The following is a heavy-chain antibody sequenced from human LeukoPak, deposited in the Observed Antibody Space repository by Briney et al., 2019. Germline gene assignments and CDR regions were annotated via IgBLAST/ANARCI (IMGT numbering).Heavy chain of an antibody. D-gene: IGHD2-15*01. CDR1: GVSISRYY. V-gene: IGHV4-4*07. CDR3: ARDGRDCSGGGCFD. Sequence: SETLSLTCTVSGVSISRYYWSWIRQPAGKGLEWIGRIYSSGTTNCNPSLKSRVTMSVDTSKNQLSLRLSSVTAADTAVYYCARDGRDCSGGGCFDWGQGTLVTVSS. CDR2: IYSSGTT. J-gene: IGHJ4*02.